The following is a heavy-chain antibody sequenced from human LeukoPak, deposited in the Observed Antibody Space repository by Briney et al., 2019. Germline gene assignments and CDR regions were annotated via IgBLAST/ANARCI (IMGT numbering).Heavy chain of an antibody. CDR1: GFTFSSYS. D-gene: IGHD1-14*01. J-gene: IGHJ4*02. V-gene: IGHV3-21*01. Sequence: PGGSLRLSCAASGFTFSSYSMNWVRQAPGKGLEWVSSIGSANSHIYYADSLKGRFTISRDNAKNSLYLQMNSLRAEDTAVYYCAGASGGNRPFDYWGQGTLVTVSS. CDR2: IGSANSHI. CDR3: AGASGGNRPFDY.